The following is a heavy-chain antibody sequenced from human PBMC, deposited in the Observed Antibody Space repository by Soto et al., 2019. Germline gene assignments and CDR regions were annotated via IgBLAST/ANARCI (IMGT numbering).Heavy chain of an antibody. CDR3: ARETDGAYSFDY. CDR1: GGSVSSGSYY. Sequence: QVQLQESGPGLVKPSETLSLTCTVSGGSVSSGSYYWSWIRQPPGKGLEWIGYIYYSGSTNYNPSLKSRVPKSGDTSENQFSLRLSSVTAAAPAVYDFARETDGAYSFDYWAKGTLVTVSS. V-gene: IGHV4-61*01. J-gene: IGHJ4*02. D-gene: IGHD3-16*01. CDR2: IYYSGST.